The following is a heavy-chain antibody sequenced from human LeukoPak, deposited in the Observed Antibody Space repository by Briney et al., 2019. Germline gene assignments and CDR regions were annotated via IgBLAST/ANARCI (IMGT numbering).Heavy chain of an antibody. D-gene: IGHD3-10*01. Sequence: SVKVSCKASGGTFSSYAISWVRQAPGQGLEWMGGIIPIFGTANYAQKFQGRVTITADESTSTAYMELSSLRSEDTAVYYCARDQGAYYYGSGSYYLNAFDIWGQGTMVTVSS. CDR2: IIPIFGTA. V-gene: IGHV1-69*13. J-gene: IGHJ3*02. CDR1: GGTFSSYA. CDR3: ARDQGAYYYGSGSYYLNAFDI.